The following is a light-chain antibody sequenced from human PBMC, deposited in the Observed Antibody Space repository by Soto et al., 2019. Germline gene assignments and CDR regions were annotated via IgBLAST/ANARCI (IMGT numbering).Light chain of an antibody. J-gene: IGKJ2*01. Sequence: EIVMTQSPATLSVSPGERATLSCRASQSVSRNLAWYQQKPGLPPRLLIYDASTRATGVPARFGGSGSGTEFTLTISGLQSEDFAVYYCQQYGDWPPDTFGQGTKVEI. V-gene: IGKV3-15*01. CDR1: QSVSRN. CDR3: QQYGDWPPDT. CDR2: DAS.